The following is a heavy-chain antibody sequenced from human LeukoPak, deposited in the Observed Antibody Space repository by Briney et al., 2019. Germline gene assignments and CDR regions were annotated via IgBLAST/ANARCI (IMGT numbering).Heavy chain of an antibody. J-gene: IGHJ4*02. CDR2: INPNSGDT. V-gene: IGHV1-2*02. D-gene: IGHD2-15*01. CDR3: AGEYCSGGSCRQGFDY. CDR1: GYTFTDYY. Sequence: ASVTLSFTASGYTFTDYYMHWVRQAPAQGLEWMGWINPNSGDTNQAQNFQGRVTLTRDTSISTAYMELSSLRSDDSAIYYCAGEYCSGGSCRQGFDYWGQGTLVTVSS.